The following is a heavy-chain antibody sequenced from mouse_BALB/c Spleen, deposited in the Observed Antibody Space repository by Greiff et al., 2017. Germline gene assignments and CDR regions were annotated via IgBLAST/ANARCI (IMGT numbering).Heavy chain of an antibody. V-gene: IGHV2-9*02. J-gene: IGHJ3*01. D-gene: IGHD3-2*01. CDR3: ARVGTARATSWFAY. Sequence: VHLVESGPGLVAPSQSLSITCTVSGFSLTSYGVHWVRQPPGKGLEWLGVIWAGGSTNYNSALMSRLSISKDNSKSQVFLKMNSLQTDDTAMYYCARVGTARATSWFAYWGQGTLVTVSA. CDR1: GFSLTSYG. CDR2: IWAGGST.